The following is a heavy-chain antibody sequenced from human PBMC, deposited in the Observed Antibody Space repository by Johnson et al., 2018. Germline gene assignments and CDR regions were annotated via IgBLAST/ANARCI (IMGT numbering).Heavy chain of an antibody. J-gene: IGHJ1*01. CDR2: NRNKANSYTT. CDR3: AKRWLGYIQH. Sequence: EVQLVESGGGLVQPGGSLRLSCAASGFTFSDHYMDWVRQAPGKGLEWVGRNRNKANSYTTEYAASVKGRFTISRDDSKNSLHLQMNSLKTEDTAVYYCAKRWLGYIQHWGQGTLVTVSS. D-gene: IGHD2-15*01. CDR1: GFTFSDHY. V-gene: IGHV3-72*01.